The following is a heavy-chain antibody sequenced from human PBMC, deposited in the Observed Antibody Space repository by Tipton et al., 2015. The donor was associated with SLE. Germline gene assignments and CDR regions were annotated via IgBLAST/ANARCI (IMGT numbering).Heavy chain of an antibody. CDR2: IYTSGNT. V-gene: IGHV4-61*02. J-gene: IGHJ6*02. D-gene: IGHD3-22*01. CDR1: GGSINSGSYY. Sequence: GLVKPSQTLSLTCTVSGGSINSGSYYWNWIRQPAGKGLEWIGRIYTSGNTKYNPSLKSRVTISVDTSKNQFSLKLNSVTAADTAVYYCARGNRFDYYDSSGYNYYYAMDVWGQGTTVIVSS. CDR3: ARGNRFDYYDSSGYNYYYAMDV.